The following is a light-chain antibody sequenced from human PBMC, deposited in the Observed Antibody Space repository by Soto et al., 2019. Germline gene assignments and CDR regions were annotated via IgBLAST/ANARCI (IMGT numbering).Light chain of an antibody. Sequence: DIQMTQSPFTLSASVGDRVTITCRASQSISTSLAWYQQKPGKAPILLIYKASTLESGVPSRFSCSGSGNEFTLTITNLPTADYATYYCQQYNKLWTFGQETKVAI. J-gene: IGKJ1*01. V-gene: IGKV1-5*03. CDR1: QSISTS. CDR3: QQYNKLWT. CDR2: KAS.